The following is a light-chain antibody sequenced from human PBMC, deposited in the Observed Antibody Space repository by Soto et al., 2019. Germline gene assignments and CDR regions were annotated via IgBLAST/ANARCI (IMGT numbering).Light chain of an antibody. Sequence: EIVLTQSPGTLSLSPGERATLSCRASQRVNSNSLAWYQQKPGQPPRVVIYGASSRASGTPDRFSGSGSGTEFTLTITRLEPEDYAVYFCHQYSGGSWTFGQGTKVEI. CDR1: QRVNSNS. CDR2: GAS. J-gene: IGKJ1*01. CDR3: HQYSGGSWT. V-gene: IGKV3-20*01.